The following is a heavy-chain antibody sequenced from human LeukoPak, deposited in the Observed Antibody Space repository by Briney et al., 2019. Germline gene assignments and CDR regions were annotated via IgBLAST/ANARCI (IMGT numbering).Heavy chain of an antibody. CDR3: AKDVLLRYFDWLAD. Sequence: GGSLRLSCAASGFSISSSAMNWVRQAPGKGLEWVSSINNVASHIYYAGSVRGRFTISRDNAKNSVYLQMNSLRAEDTALYYCAKDVLLRYFDWLADWGQGTLVTVSS. V-gene: IGHV3-21*04. CDR2: INNVASHI. CDR1: GFSISSSA. J-gene: IGHJ4*02. D-gene: IGHD3-9*01.